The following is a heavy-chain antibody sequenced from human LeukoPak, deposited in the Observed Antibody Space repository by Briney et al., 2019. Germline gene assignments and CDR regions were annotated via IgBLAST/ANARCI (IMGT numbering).Heavy chain of an antibody. CDR2: INPSGGST. Sequence: GASVKVSCKASGYTFTSYYMHWVRQAPGQGLEWMGIINPSGGSTSYAQKFQGRVTMTRDTSTSTVYMELSSLRSEDTAVYYCARDLRRWLQWESAATSDYWGQGTLVTVSS. CDR3: ARDLRRWLQWESAATSDY. CDR1: GYTFTSYY. D-gene: IGHD5-24*01. V-gene: IGHV1-46*01. J-gene: IGHJ4*02.